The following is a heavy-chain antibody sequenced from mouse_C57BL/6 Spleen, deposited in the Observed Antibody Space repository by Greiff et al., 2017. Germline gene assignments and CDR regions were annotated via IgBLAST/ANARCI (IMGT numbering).Heavy chain of an antibody. CDR1: GYTFTSYW. Sequence: VQLQQPGAELVMPGASVKLSCKASGYTFTSYWMHWVKQRPGQGLEWIGEIDPSNSYTNYNQKFKGKSTLTVDKSSSTAYMQLSSLTSEGSAVYYGARGSDWYGSSYLAWFADWGQGTLVTVSA. V-gene: IGHV1-69*01. CDR2: IDPSNSYT. D-gene: IGHD1-1*01. J-gene: IGHJ3*01. CDR3: ARGSDWYGSSYLAWFAD.